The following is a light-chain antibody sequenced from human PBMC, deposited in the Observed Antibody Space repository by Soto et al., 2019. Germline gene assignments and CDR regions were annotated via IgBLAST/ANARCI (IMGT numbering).Light chain of an antibody. V-gene: IGKV3-15*01. CDR3: QEYSKWPLFT. CDR2: AAS. Sequence: EIVVTQSPGILSVSPGDRATLSCRASQSVSTNLAWYQQKPGQAPTLLIYAASPRTPGIPARFTGSGSGTDFTLTISSLQSEDFAVYYCQEYSKWPLFTFGPGTRVDIK. CDR1: QSVSTN. J-gene: IGKJ3*01.